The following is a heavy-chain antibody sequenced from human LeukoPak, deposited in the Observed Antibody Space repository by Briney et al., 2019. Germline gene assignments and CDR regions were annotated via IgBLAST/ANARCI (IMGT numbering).Heavy chain of an antibody. J-gene: IGHJ6*03. CDR1: GFTFSSYA. CDR3: ASGSGSYRTPYYYMDV. V-gene: IGHV3-53*01. CDR2: IYSGGST. Sequence: PGGSLRLSCAASGFTFSSYAMSWVRQAPGEGLEWVSVIYSGGSTYYADSVKGRFTISRDNSKNTLYLQMNSLRAEDTAVYYCASGSGSYRTPYYYMDVWGTGTTVTVSS. D-gene: IGHD3-10*01.